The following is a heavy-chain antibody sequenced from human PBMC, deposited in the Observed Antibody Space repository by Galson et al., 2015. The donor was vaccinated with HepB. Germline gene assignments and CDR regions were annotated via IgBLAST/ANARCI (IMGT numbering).Heavy chain of an antibody. CDR1: GYTFTSYA. Sequence: SVKVSCKASGYTFTSYAMNWVRQAPGQGLEWMGWINTNTGNPTYAQGFTGRFVFSLDTSVSTAYLQISSLKAEDTAVYYCARDPYSSGWYGFSFDYWGQGTLVTVSS. CDR2: INTNTGNP. V-gene: IGHV7-4-1*02. CDR3: ARDPYSSGWYGFSFDY. J-gene: IGHJ4*02. D-gene: IGHD6-19*01.